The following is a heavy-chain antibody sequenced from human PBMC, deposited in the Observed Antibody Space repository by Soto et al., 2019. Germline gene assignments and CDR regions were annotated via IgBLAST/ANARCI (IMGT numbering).Heavy chain of an antibody. Sequence: SVKVSCKASGGTFSSYAISWVRQAPGQGLEWMGGIIPIFGTANYAQKFQGRVTITADESMSTAYMELSSLRSEDTAVYYCASTPEYYYDSSGYYPIGLDYWGQGTLVTVSS. V-gene: IGHV1-69*13. J-gene: IGHJ4*02. CDR3: ASTPEYYYDSSGYYPIGLDY. CDR2: IIPIFGTA. CDR1: GGTFSSYA. D-gene: IGHD3-22*01.